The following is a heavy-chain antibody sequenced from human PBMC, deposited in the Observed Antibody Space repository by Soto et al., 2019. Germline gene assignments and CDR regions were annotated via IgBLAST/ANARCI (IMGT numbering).Heavy chain of an antibody. CDR2: IYYSGST. J-gene: IGHJ3*02. CDR3: ARDTSYSSGWYGSGYAFAI. D-gene: IGHD6-19*01. Sequence: QVQLQESGPGLVKPSETLSLTCTVSGGSISSYYWSWIRQPPGKGLEWIGYIYYSGSTNYNPSLKSRVTILVDTSKNQFSLKLSSVTAADTAVYYCARDTSYSSGWYGSGYAFAIWGKGTMVTVSS. V-gene: IGHV4-59*01. CDR1: GGSISSYY.